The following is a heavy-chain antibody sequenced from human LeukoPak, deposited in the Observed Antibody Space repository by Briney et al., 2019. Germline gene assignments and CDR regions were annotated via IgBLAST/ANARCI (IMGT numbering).Heavy chain of an antibody. CDR3: SRETLLMHYARVDS. CDR1: GGSFSGYY. CDR2: IIHSGRT. D-gene: IGHD2/OR15-2a*01. Sequence: PSETLSLTCAVYGGSFSGYYWTWIRQSPGKGLEWIAEIIHSGRTNYNPSLESRVTISVDTPKKQFSLKLSSVTAADTAVYFCSRETLLMHYARVDSWGRGTLVTVSS. V-gene: IGHV4-34*12. J-gene: IGHJ4*02.